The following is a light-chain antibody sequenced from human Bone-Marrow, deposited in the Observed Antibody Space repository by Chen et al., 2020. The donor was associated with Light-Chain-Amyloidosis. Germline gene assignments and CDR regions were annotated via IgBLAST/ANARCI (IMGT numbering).Light chain of an antibody. CDR2: DDS. V-gene: IGLV3-21*02. Sequence: SYVLTQPSSASVAPGQTATIACGGNNIGSTSVHWYQQTPGQAPLLVVYDDSDRPSGIPKRLSGSNSGNTATLTISRVEAGDEADYYCQVWDRSSDRPVFGGGTKLTVL. CDR3: QVWDRSSDRPV. CDR1: NIGSTS. J-gene: IGLJ3*02.